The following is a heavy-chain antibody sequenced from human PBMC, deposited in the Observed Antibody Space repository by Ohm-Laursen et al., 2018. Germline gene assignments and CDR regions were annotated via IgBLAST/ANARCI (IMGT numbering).Heavy chain of an antibody. CDR2: ISGNGAAT. V-gene: IGHV3-23*01. Sequence: SLRLSCAASGFTFSNSVMSWVRQPPGKGLEWVSAISGNGAATFYADSVKGRFTISRDNSKNTLDLQMISLRADDTALYYCARRAQKSGSWPFDYWGQGTVVTVSS. D-gene: IGHD3-10*01. J-gene: IGHJ4*02. CDR3: ARRAQKSGSWPFDY. CDR1: GFTFSNSV.